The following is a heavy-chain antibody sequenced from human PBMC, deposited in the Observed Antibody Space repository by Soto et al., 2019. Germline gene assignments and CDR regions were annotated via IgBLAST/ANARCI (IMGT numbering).Heavy chain of an antibody. V-gene: IGHV4-31*03. CDR1: GGSISSGGYY. D-gene: IGHD3-22*01. J-gene: IGHJ4*02. Sequence: SETLSLTCTVSGGSISSGGYYWSWIRQHPGKGLEWIGYIYYSGSTYYNPSLKSRVTISVDTSKNQFSLKLSSVTAADTAVYYCASEGYDSSGYYYVDYWGQGTLVTVSS. CDR3: ASEGYDSSGYYYVDY. CDR2: IYYSGST.